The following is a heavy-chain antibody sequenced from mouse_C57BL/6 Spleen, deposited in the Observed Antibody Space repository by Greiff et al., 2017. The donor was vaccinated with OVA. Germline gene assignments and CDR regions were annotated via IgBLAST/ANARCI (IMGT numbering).Heavy chain of an antibody. V-gene: IGHV1-69*01. CDR3: ARAYGSSYEDARDY. D-gene: IGHD1-1*01. Sequence: QVQLQQPGAELVMPGASVKLSCKASGYTFTSYWMHWVKQRPGQGLEWIGEIDPSDSYTNYNQKFKGKSTLTVDKSSSTAYMQLSSLTSEDSAVYYCARAYGSSYEDARDYWGQGTSVTVSS. J-gene: IGHJ4*01. CDR1: GYTFTSYW. CDR2: IDPSDSYT.